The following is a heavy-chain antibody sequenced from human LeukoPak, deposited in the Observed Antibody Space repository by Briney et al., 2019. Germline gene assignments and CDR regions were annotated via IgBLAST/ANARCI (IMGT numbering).Heavy chain of an antibody. D-gene: IGHD3-10*01. Sequence: ASVKVSCKASGGTFSSYAISWVRQAPGQGLEWMGRIIPILGIANYAQKFQGRVTITADKSTSTAYMELSSLRSEDTAVYYCARDAVRGVISRGLGAFDIWGQGTMVTVSS. CDR2: IIPILGIA. CDR3: ARDAVRGVISRGLGAFDI. CDR1: GGTFSSYA. V-gene: IGHV1-69*04. J-gene: IGHJ3*02.